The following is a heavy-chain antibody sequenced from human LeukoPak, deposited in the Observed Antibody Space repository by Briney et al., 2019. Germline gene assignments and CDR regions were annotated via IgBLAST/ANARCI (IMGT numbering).Heavy chain of an antibody. D-gene: IGHD5-18*01. CDR2: ISYDGSNK. V-gene: IGHV3-30*04. Sequence: GGSLRLSCAASGFTFGSYATHWVRQAPGKGLEWVAVISYDGSNKYYADSVKGRFTISRDNSKNTLYLQMNSLRAEDTAVYYCASPPPGYSYPYYFDYWGQGTLVTVSS. CDR3: ASPPPGYSYPYYFDY. CDR1: GFTFGSYA. J-gene: IGHJ4*02.